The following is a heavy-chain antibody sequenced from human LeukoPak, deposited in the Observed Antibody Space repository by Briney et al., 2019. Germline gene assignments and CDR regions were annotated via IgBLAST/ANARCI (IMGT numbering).Heavy chain of an antibody. D-gene: IGHD4-17*01. CDR3: ARGLRPHGGRLYFEY. CDR1: GGTFSSYA. V-gene: IGHV1-69*05. CDR2: IIPIFGTA. Sequence: ASVKVSYKASGGTFSSYANSWVRQAPGQGLEWMGGIIPIFGTANYAQKFQGRVTITTDESTSTAYMELSSLRSEDTAVYYCARGLRPHGGRLYFEYWGQGTLVTVSS. J-gene: IGHJ4*02.